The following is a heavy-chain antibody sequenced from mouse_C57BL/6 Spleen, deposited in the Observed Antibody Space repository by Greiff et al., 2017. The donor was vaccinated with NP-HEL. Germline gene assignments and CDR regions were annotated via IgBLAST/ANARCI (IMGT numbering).Heavy chain of an antibody. J-gene: IGHJ4*01. CDR2: ISSGSSTI. Sequence: EVMLVESGGGLVKPGGSLKLSCAASGFTFSDYGMHWVRQAPEKGLEWVAYISSGSSTIYYADTVKGRFTISRDNAKNTLFLQMTSLRSEDTAMYYCARKSRLITTVVATEGYAMDYWGQGTSVTVSS. CDR3: ARKSRLITTVVATEGYAMDY. CDR1: GFTFSDYG. V-gene: IGHV5-17*01. D-gene: IGHD1-1*01.